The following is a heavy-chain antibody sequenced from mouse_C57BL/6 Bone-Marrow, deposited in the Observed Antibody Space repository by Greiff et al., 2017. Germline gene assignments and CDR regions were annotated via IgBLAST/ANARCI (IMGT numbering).Heavy chain of an antibody. CDR1: GYTFTSYW. J-gene: IGHJ2*01. V-gene: IGHV1-64*01. D-gene: IGHD2-3*01. Sequence: QVHVKQPGAELVKPGASVKLCCKASGYTFTSYWMHWVKQRPGQGLEWIGMIHPNSGSTNYNEKFKSKATLTVDKSSSTAYMQLSSLTSEDSAVYYCARGWLLRFDYWGQGTTLTVSS. CDR3: ARGWLLRFDY. CDR2: IHPNSGST.